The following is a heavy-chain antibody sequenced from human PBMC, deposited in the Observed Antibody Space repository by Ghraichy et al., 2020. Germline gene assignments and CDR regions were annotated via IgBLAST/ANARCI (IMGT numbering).Heavy chain of an antibody. CDR3: ARGMRPHLMGVVVGTDYYYGMDV. V-gene: IGHV1-69*13. Sequence: SVKVSCKASGGTFSSYAISWVRQAPGQGLEWMGGIIPIFGTANYAQKFQGRVTITADESTSTAYMELSSLRSEDTAVYYCARGMRPHLMGVVVGTDYYYGMDVWGQGTTVTVAS. CDR1: GGTFSSYA. CDR2: IIPIFGTA. J-gene: IGHJ6*02. D-gene: IGHD2-15*01.